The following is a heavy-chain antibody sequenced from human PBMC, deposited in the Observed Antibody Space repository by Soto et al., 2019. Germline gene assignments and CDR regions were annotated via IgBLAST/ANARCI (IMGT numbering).Heavy chain of an antibody. CDR3: AREAFGVHASWHDP. CDR1: GYIFTTYS. J-gene: IGHJ5*02. V-gene: IGHV1-18*01. D-gene: IGHD2-2*01. CDR2: ISAYNGNT. Sequence: SVKVSCKASGYIFTTYSIAWVRQAPGQGLEWMGWISAYNGNTNYAQKFQGRVTMTTDPSTNTAYMELRSLRSDDTAVYFCAREAFGVHASWHDPWGQGTLVTVSS.